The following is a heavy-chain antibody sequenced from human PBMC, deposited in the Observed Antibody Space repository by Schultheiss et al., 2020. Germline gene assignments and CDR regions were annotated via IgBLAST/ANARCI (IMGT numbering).Heavy chain of an antibody. V-gene: IGHV1-2*02. J-gene: IGHJ4*02. CDR3: ARTILYCSGGSCYSVALSD. D-gene: IGHD2-15*01. Sequence: GESLKISCKASGYTFTGYYMHWVRQAPGQGLEWMGWINPNSGDTNYAQKFQGRVTMTRDTSISTAYMELSRLRSDDTAVYYCARTILYCSGGSCYSVALSDWGQGTLVTVSS. CDR1: GYTFTGYY. CDR2: INPNSGDT.